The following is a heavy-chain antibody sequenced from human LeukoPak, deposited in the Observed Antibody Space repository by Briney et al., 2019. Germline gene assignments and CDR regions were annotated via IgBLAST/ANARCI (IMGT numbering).Heavy chain of an antibody. V-gene: IGHV3-23*01. Sequence: GGTLRLSCAASGFTFSSYGVSWVRQAPGKGLEWVSAISGSGGSTYYADSVKGRFTISRDNSKNTLYLQMNSLRAEDTAVYYCAKLDDSSGYYLYYFDYWGQGTLVTVSS. CDR2: ISGSGGST. CDR3: AKLDDSSGYYLYYFDY. J-gene: IGHJ4*02. CDR1: GFTFSSYG. D-gene: IGHD3-22*01.